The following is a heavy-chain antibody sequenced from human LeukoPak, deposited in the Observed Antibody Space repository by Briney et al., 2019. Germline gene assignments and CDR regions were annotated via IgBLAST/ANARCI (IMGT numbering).Heavy chain of an antibody. D-gene: IGHD2-15*01. CDR2: ISYDGSNK. Sequence: GRSLRLSCAASGFTFSSYAMHWVRQAPGKGLEWVAVISYDGSNKYYADSVKGRFTISRDNSKNTLYLQMNSLRAEDTAVYYCAKDQAVVVAAHSYYFDYWGRGTLVTVSS. CDR1: GFTFSSYA. J-gene: IGHJ4*02. V-gene: IGHV3-30*04. CDR3: AKDQAVVVAAHSYYFDY.